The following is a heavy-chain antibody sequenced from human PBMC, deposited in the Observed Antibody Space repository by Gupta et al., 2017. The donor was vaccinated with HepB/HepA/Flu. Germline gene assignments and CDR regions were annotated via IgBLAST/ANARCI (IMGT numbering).Heavy chain of an antibody. Sequence: EVQLVASGGGLGQPGGSLRLSCAASGFHFSSYWMHWVRQAPGKGLVWVSHIINDGSNTSYADSVKGRFTISRDNAKDTLYLQINSLRAEDTGVYYCARVGSSGWYPYWYFDLWGRGTLVTVSS. CDR1: GFHFSSYW. V-gene: IGHV3-74*01. J-gene: IGHJ2*01. CDR2: IINDGSNT. D-gene: IGHD6-19*01. CDR3: ARVGSSGWYPYWYFDL.